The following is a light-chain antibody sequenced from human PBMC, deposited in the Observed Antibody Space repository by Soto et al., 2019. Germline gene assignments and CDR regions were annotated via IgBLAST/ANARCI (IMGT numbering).Light chain of an antibody. CDR2: KSS. CDR1: QSVSIW. J-gene: IGKJ1*01. CDR3: QQFNTSPWT. V-gene: IGKV1-5*03. Sequence: DIQLTQSPSFLSASVGDRVTITCRASQSVSIWLAWYQQKPGRAPKLLIYKSSILESGVPSRFSGSGSGTEFTLTISSLQPDDFATYYCQQFNTSPWTFGQGTKVDI.